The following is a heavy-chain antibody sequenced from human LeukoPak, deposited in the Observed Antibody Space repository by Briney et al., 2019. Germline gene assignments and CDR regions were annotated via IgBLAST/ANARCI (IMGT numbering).Heavy chain of an antibody. Sequence: SVKVSCKASGGTFSSYAISWVRQAPGQGLEWMGGIIPIFGTANYAQKFQGRVTITADESTSTAYMELSSLRSEDTAVYYCARGWAQMDSSSVYHYNYGMDVWGQGTTVTVSS. CDR3: ARGWAQMDSSSVYHYNYGMDV. CDR1: GGTFSSYA. D-gene: IGHD6-6*01. CDR2: IIPIFGTA. V-gene: IGHV1-69*13. J-gene: IGHJ6*02.